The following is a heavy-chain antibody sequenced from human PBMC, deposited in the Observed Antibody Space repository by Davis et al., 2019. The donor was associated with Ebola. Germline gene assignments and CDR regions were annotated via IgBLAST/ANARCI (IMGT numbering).Heavy chain of an antibody. Sequence: GESLKISCAASGFTFSSYSMNWVRQAPGKGLEWVSSISSSSSYIYYADSVKGRFTISRDNAKNSLYLQMNSLRAEDTAVYYCARDQPPDPVPVDAFDIWGQGTMVTVSS. CDR1: GFTFSSYS. J-gene: IGHJ3*02. V-gene: IGHV3-21*01. CDR2: ISSSSSYI. CDR3: ARDQPPDPVPVDAFDI. D-gene: IGHD2-8*02.